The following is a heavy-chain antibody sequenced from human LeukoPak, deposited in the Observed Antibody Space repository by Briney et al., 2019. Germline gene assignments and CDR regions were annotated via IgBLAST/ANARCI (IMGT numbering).Heavy chain of an antibody. Sequence: ASVKVSCKASGYTSTSYDINWVRQATGQGLEWMGWMNPNSGNTGYAQKFQGRVTMTRNTSISTAYMELSSLRSEDTAVYYCATYYYDSSGYYGGFDYWGQGTLVTVSS. J-gene: IGHJ4*02. CDR2: MNPNSGNT. V-gene: IGHV1-8*01. CDR1: GYTSTSYD. D-gene: IGHD3-22*01. CDR3: ATYYYDSSGYYGGFDY.